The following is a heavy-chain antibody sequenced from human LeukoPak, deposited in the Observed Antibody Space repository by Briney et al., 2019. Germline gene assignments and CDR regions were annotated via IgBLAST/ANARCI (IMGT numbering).Heavy chain of an antibody. CDR1: GGSISSGGYY. D-gene: IGHD3-22*01. CDR3: ARRGSSGYRAGSGNWFDP. CDR2: IYYSGST. V-gene: IGHV4-31*03. Sequence: SETLSLTCTVSGGSISSGGYYWSWIRQHPGKGLEWIGYIYYSGSTYYNPSLKSRVTISVDTSKNQFSLKLSSVTAADTAVYYCARRGSSGYRAGSGNWFDPWGQGTLVTVSS. J-gene: IGHJ5*02.